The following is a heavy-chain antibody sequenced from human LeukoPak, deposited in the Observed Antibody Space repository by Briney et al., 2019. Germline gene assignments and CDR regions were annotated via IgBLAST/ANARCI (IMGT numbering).Heavy chain of an antibody. CDR3: ARDMVGGFDP. J-gene: IGHJ5*02. Sequence: KPSETLSLTCTVSGGSISSYYWSWLRQPPGKGLEWIGYIYYSGITNSNPSLTSRVTISVDTSKNQFSLKLRSVTPADTAVYYCARDMVGGFDPWGQGTLVTVSS. D-gene: IGHD1-26*01. CDR1: GGSISSYY. CDR2: IYYSGIT. V-gene: IGHV4-59*01.